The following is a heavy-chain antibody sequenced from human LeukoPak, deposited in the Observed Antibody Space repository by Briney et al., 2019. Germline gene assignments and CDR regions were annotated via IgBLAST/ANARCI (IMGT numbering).Heavy chain of an antibody. Sequence: SETLSLTCTVSGGSISSYYWSWIRQPPGKGLEWIGYIYYSGSTNYNPSLKSRVTISVDTSKNQFSLKLTSVTAADTAVYFCARHSYSGSYRAEYFQHWGQGTLVTVSS. J-gene: IGHJ1*01. CDR3: ARHSYSGSYRAEYFQH. CDR2: IYYSGST. D-gene: IGHD1-26*01. V-gene: IGHV4-59*08. CDR1: GGSISSYY.